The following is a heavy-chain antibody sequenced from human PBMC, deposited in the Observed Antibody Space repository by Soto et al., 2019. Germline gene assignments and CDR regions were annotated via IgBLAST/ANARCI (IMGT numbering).Heavy chain of an antibody. CDR2: IWYDGSNK. CDR3: ARQAMAGYFDY. Sequence: QVQLVESGGGVVQPGRSLRLSCAASGFTFSSYGMHWVRQAPGKGLEWVAVIWYDGSNKYYADSVKGRFTISRDNSKNTLYLQINSLRAEDTAVYYCARQAMAGYFDYWGQGTLVTVSS. J-gene: IGHJ4*02. CDR1: GFTFSSYG. D-gene: IGHD6-19*01. V-gene: IGHV3-33*01.